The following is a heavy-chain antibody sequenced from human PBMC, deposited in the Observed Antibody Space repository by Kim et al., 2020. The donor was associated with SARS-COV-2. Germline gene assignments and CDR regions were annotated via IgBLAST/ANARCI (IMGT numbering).Heavy chain of an antibody. CDR3: ARVGAASLDWYFDL. D-gene: IGHD6-13*01. Sequence: GGSLRLSCAASGFTFSDHYMDWVRQAPGKGLEWVGRTRNKANSYTTEYAASVKGRFTISRDDSKNSLYLQMNSLKTEDTAVYYCARVGAASLDWYFDLWGRGTLVTVSS. CDR1: GFTFSDHY. CDR2: TRNKANSYTT. V-gene: IGHV3-72*01. J-gene: IGHJ2*01.